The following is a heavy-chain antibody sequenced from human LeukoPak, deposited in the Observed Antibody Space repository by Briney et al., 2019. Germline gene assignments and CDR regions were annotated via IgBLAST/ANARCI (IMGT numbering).Heavy chain of an antibody. CDR2: MNPNSGNT. CDR3: AGEKRGYSGYDLDY. D-gene: IGHD5-12*01. V-gene: IGHV1-8*01. Sequence: ASVKVSCKASGYTFTSYDINWVRQATGQGLEWMGWMNPNSGNTGYAQKFQGRVTITRDTSASTAYMELSSLRSEDTAVYYCAGEKRGYSGYDLDYWGQGTLVTVSS. J-gene: IGHJ4*02. CDR1: GYTFTSYD.